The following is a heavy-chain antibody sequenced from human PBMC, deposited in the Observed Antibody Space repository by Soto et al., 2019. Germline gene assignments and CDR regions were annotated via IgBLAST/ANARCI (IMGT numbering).Heavy chain of an antibody. CDR1: GFTFSNAW. CDR3: TTLYYDFWSGYYTPDFDY. V-gene: IGHV3-15*01. Sequence: GGSLRLSCAASGFTFSNAWMSWVRQAPGKGLEWVGRIKSKTDGGTTDYAAPVKGRFTISRDDSKNTLYLQMNSLKTEDTAVYYCTTLYYDFWSGYYTPDFDYWGQGTLVTVSS. J-gene: IGHJ4*02. CDR2: IKSKTDGGTT. D-gene: IGHD3-3*01.